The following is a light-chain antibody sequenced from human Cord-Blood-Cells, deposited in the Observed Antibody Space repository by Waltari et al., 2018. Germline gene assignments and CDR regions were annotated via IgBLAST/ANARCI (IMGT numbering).Light chain of an antibody. Sequence: QSALTQPASVSGSPGQSITISCTGTSSDVGGYNYVSWYQQHPGKAPKLMIYDVSKPPSGVSNRVSGSKSGNTASLTISGLQAEDEADYYCSSYTSSSTGVFGGGTKLTVL. J-gene: IGLJ2*01. V-gene: IGLV2-14*01. CDR1: SSDVGGYNY. CDR2: DVS. CDR3: SSYTSSSTGV.